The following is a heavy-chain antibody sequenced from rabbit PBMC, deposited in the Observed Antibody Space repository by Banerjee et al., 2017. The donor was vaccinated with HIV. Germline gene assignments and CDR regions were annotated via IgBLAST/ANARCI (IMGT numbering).Heavy chain of an antibody. CDR1: GFSFSSSYH. D-gene: IGHD8-1*01. Sequence: QSLEESGGDLVKPGAYLKLNCTASGFSFSSSYHMWRVRQAPWKGLEWIGIIDGGSSGSTAYASWAKGRFTIAKTSSTTVTLQMTSLTAADTATYFFAREAAGSSSPNFWGPGTLVTVS. CDR3: AREAAGSSSPNF. J-gene: IGHJ2*01. CDR2: IDGGSSGST. V-gene: IGHV1S40*01.